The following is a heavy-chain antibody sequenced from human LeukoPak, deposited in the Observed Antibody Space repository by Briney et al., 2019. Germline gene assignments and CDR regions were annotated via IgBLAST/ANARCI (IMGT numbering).Heavy chain of an antibody. V-gene: IGHV3-15*01. CDR3: TTSFGRVYCSSTSCYIGY. Sequence: PGGSLRLSCAASGLTFSRYSMNWVRQAPGKGLEWVGRIKSKTDGGTTDYAAPVKGRFTISRDDSKNTLYLQMNSLKTDNTAVYHCTTSFGRVYCSSTSCYIGYWGQGTLVTVSS. D-gene: IGHD2-2*02. CDR2: IKSKTDGGTT. J-gene: IGHJ4*02. CDR1: GLTFSRYS.